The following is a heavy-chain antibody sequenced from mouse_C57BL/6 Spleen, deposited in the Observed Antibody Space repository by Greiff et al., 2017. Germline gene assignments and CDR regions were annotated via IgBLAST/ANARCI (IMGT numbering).Heavy chain of an antibody. CDR3: ARGAYYYGTFYYFDD. D-gene: IGHD1-1*01. CDR2: INPSNGGT. J-gene: IGHJ2*01. Sequence: VQLQQSGTELVKPGASVKLSCKASGYTFTSYWMHWVKQRPGQGLEWIGNINPSNGGTNYNEKFKSKATLTVDKSSSTAYMQLSSLTSEYSAVYYCARGAYYYGTFYYFDDWGQGTTLTVSS. CDR1: GYTFTSYW. V-gene: IGHV1-53*01.